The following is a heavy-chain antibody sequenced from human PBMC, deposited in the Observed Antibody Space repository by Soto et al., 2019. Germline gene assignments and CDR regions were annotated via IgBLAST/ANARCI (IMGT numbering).Heavy chain of an antibody. J-gene: IGHJ5*02. Sequence: QVQLVQSGAEVKKPGASVKVSCKASGYTFTSYGISWVRQAPGQGLEWMGWISAYNGNTNYAQKLQGRVTMTTDTSTSTAYMELRSLRSDDTAVYYCAGVIYHYGSGSPNRFDPWGPGTLVTRSS. CDR3: AGVIYHYGSGSPNRFDP. CDR2: ISAYNGNT. D-gene: IGHD3-10*01. V-gene: IGHV1-18*01. CDR1: GYTFTSYG.